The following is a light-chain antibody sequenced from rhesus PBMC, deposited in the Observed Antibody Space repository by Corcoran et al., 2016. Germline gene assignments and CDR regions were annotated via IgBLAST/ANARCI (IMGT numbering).Light chain of an antibody. V-gene: IGKV2-86*01. Sequence: DIVMTQTPLSLPVTPGEPASISCRSSQSLLDSEDGNTYLDWYLQKPGQSTPTLIYEVSNRASGVPDKFRCSGSDTYFTLKIIRVDAEDVRVYYCMRYTHIPWTFGQGTKVEIK. J-gene: IGKJ1*01. CDR2: EVS. CDR1: QSLLDSEDGNTY. CDR3: MRYTHIPWT.